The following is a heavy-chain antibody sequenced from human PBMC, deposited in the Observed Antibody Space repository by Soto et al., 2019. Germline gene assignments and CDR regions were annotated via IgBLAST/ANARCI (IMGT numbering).Heavy chain of an antibody. CDR1: GYIFTNCY. Sequence: QVQLVQSGAEVKKPGASVKVSCMASGYIFTNCYIHWVRQAPGQGLEWMAIINPLPTSGSTNYAQKFQGRVTVTRDTSTSTVYMELSSLRSEDTSIYYCARDLAAAAYWGQGTLVTVSS. CDR3: ARDLAAAAY. J-gene: IGHJ4*02. V-gene: IGHV1-46*01. CDR2: INPLPTSGST. D-gene: IGHD6-13*01.